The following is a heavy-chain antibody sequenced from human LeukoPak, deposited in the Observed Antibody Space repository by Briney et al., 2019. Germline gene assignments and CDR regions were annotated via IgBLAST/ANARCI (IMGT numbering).Heavy chain of an antibody. D-gene: IGHD6-19*01. Sequence: PGRSLRLSCAASGFTFDDYAMHWVRQAPGKGLERVSGISWNSGSIGYADSVKGRFTISRDNAKNSLYLQMNSLRAEDTALYYCAKSAPSSVAGNFDYWGQGTLVTVSS. CDR1: GFTFDDYA. J-gene: IGHJ4*02. CDR3: AKSAPSSVAGNFDY. V-gene: IGHV3-9*01. CDR2: ISWNSGSI.